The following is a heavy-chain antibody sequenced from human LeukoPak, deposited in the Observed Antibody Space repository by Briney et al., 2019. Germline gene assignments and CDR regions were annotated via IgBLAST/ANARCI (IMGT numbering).Heavy chain of an antibody. CDR3: ARDPLFSIEVAGLQVPANYYYYGMDV. Sequence: VASVKVSCKASGYTFTGYYMHWVRQAPGQGLEWMGRINPNSGGTNYAQKFQGRVTMTRDTSISTAYMELSRLRSDDTAVYYCARDPLFSIEVAGLQVPANYYYYGMDVWGQGTTVTVSS. CDR1: GYTFTGYY. J-gene: IGHJ6*02. D-gene: IGHD6-19*01. V-gene: IGHV1-2*06. CDR2: INPNSGGT.